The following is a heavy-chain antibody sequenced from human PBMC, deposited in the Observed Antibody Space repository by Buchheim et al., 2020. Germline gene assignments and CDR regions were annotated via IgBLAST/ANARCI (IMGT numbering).Heavy chain of an antibody. CDR3: AREREMTFINPGY. J-gene: IGHJ4*02. V-gene: IGHV3-30*04. D-gene: IGHD5-24*01. CDR1: GFTFSSYG. Sequence: QLHLAESGGGVVQPGTSLRLSCAASGFTFSSYGMHWVRQAPGKGLEWLAFISYSGKKKDYADSIKGRFTISRDNSKSTMYLEMSNLKIEDTAVYYCAREREMTFINPGYWGQGT. CDR2: ISYSGKKK.